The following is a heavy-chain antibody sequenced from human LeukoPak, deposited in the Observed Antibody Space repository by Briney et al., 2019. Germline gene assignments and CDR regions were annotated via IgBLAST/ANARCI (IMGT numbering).Heavy chain of an antibody. V-gene: IGHV4-34*01. J-gene: IGHJ4*02. CDR3: ARGALPTYYYGSGSLDY. Sequence: PSETLSLTCAVYGGSFSGYYWSWIRQPPGKGLEWIGEINHSGSTNYNPSLKSRVTISVDTSKNQFSLKVSSVTAADTAVYYCARGALPTYYYGSGSLDYWGQGTLVTVSS. CDR1: GGSFSGYY. D-gene: IGHD3-10*01. CDR2: INHSGST.